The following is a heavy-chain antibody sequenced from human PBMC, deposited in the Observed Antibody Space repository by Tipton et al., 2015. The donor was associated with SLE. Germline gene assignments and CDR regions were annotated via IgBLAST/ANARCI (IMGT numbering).Heavy chain of an antibody. V-gene: IGHV3-33*08. CDR1: GFIFSDYA. J-gene: IGHJ4*02. CDR2: IWYHGSDE. D-gene: IGHD5-12*01. CDR3: ARDGGGNGGYESRYFGY. Sequence: SLRLSCAASGFIFSDYAMTWVRQAPGKGLEWVAVIWYHGSDEHYADSVKGRFTISRDNSKNTLYLQMNSLRDEDTAVYYCARDGGGNGGYESRYFGYWGQGSLVTVSS.